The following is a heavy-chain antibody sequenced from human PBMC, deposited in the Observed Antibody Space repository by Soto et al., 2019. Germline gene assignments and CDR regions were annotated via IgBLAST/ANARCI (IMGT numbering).Heavy chain of an antibody. CDR1: GGSISGYY. V-gene: IGHV4-59*01. CDR2: IYYTGNT. Sequence: SETLSLTCTVSGGSISGYYWSWIRQPPGKGLEWIGYIYYTGNTIYNPSLNSRVTMSVDTPKNQFSLHLNYVTAADTAVYYCARGGDSSKWLDPWGQGTLVTVS. J-gene: IGHJ5*02. D-gene: IGHD3-16*01. CDR3: ARGGDSSKWLDP.